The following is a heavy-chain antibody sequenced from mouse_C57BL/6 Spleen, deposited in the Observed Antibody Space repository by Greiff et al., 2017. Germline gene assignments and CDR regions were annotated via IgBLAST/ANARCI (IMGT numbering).Heavy chain of an antibody. CDR3: AREEIYDGYLYAMDY. Sequence: EVQLVESGGGLVKPGGSLKLSCAASGFTFSSYAMSWVRQTPEKRLEWVATISDGGSYTYYPDNVKGRFTISRDNAKNNLYLQMSHLKSEDTAMYYCAREEIYDGYLYAMDYWGQGTSVTVSS. J-gene: IGHJ4*01. CDR2: ISDGGSYT. CDR1: GFTFSSYA. V-gene: IGHV5-4*01. D-gene: IGHD2-3*01.